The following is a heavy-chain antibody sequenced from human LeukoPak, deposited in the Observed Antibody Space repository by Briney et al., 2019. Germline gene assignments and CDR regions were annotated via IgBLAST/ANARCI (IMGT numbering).Heavy chain of an antibody. J-gene: IGHJ4*02. CDR2: IYTSGST. Sequence: PSETLSLTCTVSGGTISSYYWSWIRQPAGKGLEWIGRIYTSGSTNYNPSLKSRVTMSVDTSKNQFSLKLSSVTAADTAVYYCARTQDRTLVWFGGLLFHWYYFDYWGQGTLVTVSS. V-gene: IGHV4-4*07. CDR1: GGTISSYY. CDR3: ARTQDRTLVWFGGLLFHWYYFDY. D-gene: IGHD3-10*01.